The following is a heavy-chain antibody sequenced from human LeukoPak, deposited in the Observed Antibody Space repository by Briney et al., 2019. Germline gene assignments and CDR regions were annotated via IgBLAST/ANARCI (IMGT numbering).Heavy chain of an antibody. CDR1: GYTFTSYG. D-gene: IGHD2-2*01. CDR2: ISAYNGNT. V-gene: IGHV1-18*04. Sequence: ASVTVSCKASGYTFTSYGISWVRQAPGQGLEWMGWISAYNGNTNYAQKLQGRVTMTTDTSTSTAYMELRSLRSDDTAVYYCARDIVVVPAAPSYYYGMDVWGKGTTVTVSS. J-gene: IGHJ6*04. CDR3: ARDIVVVPAAPSYYYGMDV.